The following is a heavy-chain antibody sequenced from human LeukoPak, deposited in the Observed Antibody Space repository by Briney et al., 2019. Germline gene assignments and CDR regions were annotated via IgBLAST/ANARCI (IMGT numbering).Heavy chain of an antibody. V-gene: IGHV1-2*02. CDR1: GYTLIGYY. CDR2: IYPNSGGT. J-gene: IGHJ4*02. D-gene: IGHD3-22*01. CDR3: ARDERYDSSGYPFDY. Sequence: ASVKVSCKASGYTLIGYYIHWVRQAPGQGLEWMGWIYPNSGGTNYAQKFQGRVTMTRDTSISTAYMELSRLGSDDTAMYYCARDERYDSSGYPFDYWGQGTLVTVSS.